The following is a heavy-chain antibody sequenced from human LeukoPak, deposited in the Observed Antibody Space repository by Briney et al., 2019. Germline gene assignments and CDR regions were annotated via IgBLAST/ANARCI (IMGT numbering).Heavy chain of an antibody. J-gene: IGHJ4*02. Sequence: GGSLRLSCAASGFTVSSNYMSWVRQAPGKGLEWVSVISVSGSSTYYADSVKGRFTISRDNSENTLYLQINSLRAEDTALYYCAKAGSGLYYFDYWGQGTLVTVSS. D-gene: IGHD6-19*01. CDR3: AKAGSGLYYFDY. CDR2: ISVSGSST. V-gene: IGHV3-23*01. CDR1: GFTVSSNY.